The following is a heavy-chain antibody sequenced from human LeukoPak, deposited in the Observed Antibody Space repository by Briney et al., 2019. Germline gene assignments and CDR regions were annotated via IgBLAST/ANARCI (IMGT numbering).Heavy chain of an antibody. CDR1: GGSFSSYN. CDR2: VNHSGST. V-gene: IGHV4-34*01. J-gene: IGHJ4*02. CDR3: ARGGYYYDSSGYPWYFDY. D-gene: IGHD3-22*01. Sequence: PSETLSLICAVYGGSFSSYNWNGIRHPPPKGQHCNGGVNHSGSTNYNPSLKSRVTISVDTSKNQLSLKLSSVTAADTAVYYCARGGYYYDSSGYPWYFDYWGQGTLVTVSS.